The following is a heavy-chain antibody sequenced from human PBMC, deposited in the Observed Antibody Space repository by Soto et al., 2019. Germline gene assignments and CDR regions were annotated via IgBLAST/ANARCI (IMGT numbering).Heavy chain of an antibody. CDR3: AGRRGTPHSAAFDI. J-gene: IGHJ3*02. CDR1: GYTFTSYG. CDR2: ISAYNGNT. V-gene: IGHV1-18*01. Sequence: ASVKVSCKASGYTFTSYGISWGLQAPGQGLEWMGWISAYNGNTNYAQKLQGRVTMTTDTSTSTAYMELRILRSDDTAVYYSAGRRGTPHSAAFDISGQGTMVTLSS. D-gene: IGHD1-26*01.